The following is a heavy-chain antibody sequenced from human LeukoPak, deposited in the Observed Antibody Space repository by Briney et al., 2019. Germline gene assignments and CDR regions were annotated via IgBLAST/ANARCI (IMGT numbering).Heavy chain of an antibody. CDR1: GFTFSSYS. CDR3: ARDPEGDAAAEDFDY. Sequence: PGGSLRLSCAASGFTFSSYSMNWVRQAPGKGLEWVSSISSSSYIYYADSVKGRFTISRDNAKNSLYLQMNSLRAEDTAVYYCARDPEGDAAAEDFDYWGQGTLVTVSS. J-gene: IGHJ4*02. V-gene: IGHV3-21*01. CDR2: ISSSSYI. D-gene: IGHD6-13*01.